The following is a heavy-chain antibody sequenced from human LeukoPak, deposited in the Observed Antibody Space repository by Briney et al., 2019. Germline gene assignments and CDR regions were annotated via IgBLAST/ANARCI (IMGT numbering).Heavy chain of an antibody. CDR2: ISYDGSNK. J-gene: IGHJ4*02. D-gene: IGHD3-10*01. Sequence: GGSLRLSCAASGFTFSSYSMNWVRQAPGKGLEWVAVISYDGSNKYYADSVKGRFTISRDNSKNTLYLQMNSLRAEDTAVYYCARAYHYGSGSYPEPFDYWGQGTLVTVSS. CDR1: GFTFSSYS. V-gene: IGHV3-30*03. CDR3: ARAYHYGSGSYPEPFDY.